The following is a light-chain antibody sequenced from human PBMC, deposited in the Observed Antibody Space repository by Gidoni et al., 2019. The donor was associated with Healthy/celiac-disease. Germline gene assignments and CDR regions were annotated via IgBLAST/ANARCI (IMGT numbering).Light chain of an antibody. V-gene: IGKV1-39*01. J-gene: IGKJ4*01. CDR3: QQSYSTSALT. Sequence: DLQMTQSPSSLSASVGDRVTITCRASQSISSYLNWYPQKPGKAPKLLIYAAASLQSGVPSRFSGSGSGTDFTLTISSLQPEDFATYYCQQSYSTSALTFGGGTKVEIK. CDR1: QSISSY. CDR2: AAA.